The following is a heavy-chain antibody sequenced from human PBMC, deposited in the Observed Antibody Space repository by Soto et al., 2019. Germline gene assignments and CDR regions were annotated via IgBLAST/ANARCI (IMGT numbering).Heavy chain of an antibody. V-gene: IGHV3-23*01. J-gene: IGHJ4*02. Sequence: GGSLRLSCAASGFTFSSFAMSWVRQAPGRGLDWVSAISGSGGSTYSADSVKGRFTISRDNSKNTLYLQMSSLRAEDTAVYYCARGSSAGKGSPPDFWGQGSLVTVSS. CDR3: ARGSSAGKGSPPDF. CDR2: ISGSGGST. D-gene: IGHD6-13*01. CDR1: GFTFSSFA.